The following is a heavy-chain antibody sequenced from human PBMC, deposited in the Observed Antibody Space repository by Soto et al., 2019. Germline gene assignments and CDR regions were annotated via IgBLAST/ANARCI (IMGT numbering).Heavy chain of an antibody. V-gene: IGHV4-34*01. D-gene: IGHD2-15*01. Sequence: SETLSLTCAVYGGSFSGYYWSWIRQPPGKGLEWIGEINHSGSTNYNPSLKSRVTISVDTSKNQFSLKLSSVTAADTAVYYCARGRPGRGRIVVVVAATLQSNWFDPWGQGTLVTVSS. CDR2: INHSGST. J-gene: IGHJ5*02. CDR1: GGSFSGYY. CDR3: ARGRPGRGRIVVVVAATLQSNWFDP.